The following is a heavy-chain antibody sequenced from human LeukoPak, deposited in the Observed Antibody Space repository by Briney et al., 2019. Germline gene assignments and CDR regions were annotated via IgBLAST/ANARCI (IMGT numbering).Heavy chain of an antibody. Sequence: GGSLRLSCAASGFTFSSYGMSWVRQAPGKGLEWVSGINWNGGSTGYADSVKGRFTISRDNAKNSLYLQMNSLRAEDTALYYCARDHGGLQLWSTASDAFDIWGQGTVVTVSS. V-gene: IGHV3-20*04. CDR2: INWNGGST. CDR3: ARDHGGLQLWSTASDAFDI. CDR1: GFTFSSYG. D-gene: IGHD5-18*01. J-gene: IGHJ3*02.